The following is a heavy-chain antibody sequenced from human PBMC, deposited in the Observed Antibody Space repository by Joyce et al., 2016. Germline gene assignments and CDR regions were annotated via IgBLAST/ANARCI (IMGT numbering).Heavy chain of an antibody. CDR2: VDSDGSGT. J-gene: IGHJ4*02. V-gene: IGHV3-74*01. CDR1: GFTFTNYW. CDR3: GSVFEY. Sequence: EVQLVESGGGLLQPGGSLGLSCAASGFTFTNYWMPWVRQATGKGLVWVARVDSDGSGTSYADSVKGRFTISRDNAKNMVDLQMNSLRIEDTAVYYCGSVFEYWGRGALVTVSS.